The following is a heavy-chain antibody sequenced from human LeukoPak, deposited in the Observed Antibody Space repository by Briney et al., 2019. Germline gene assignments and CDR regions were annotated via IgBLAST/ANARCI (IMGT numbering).Heavy chain of an antibody. CDR3: ARGLTVVPAARRDWFDP. CDR1: GGTFSSYA. Sequence: GASVKVSCKASGGTFSSYAISWVRQAPGQGLEWMGGIIPIFGTANYAQKFQGRVTITTDESTSTAYMELSSLRSEDTAVYYCARGLTVVPAARRDWFDPWGLGTLVTVSS. V-gene: IGHV1-69*05. J-gene: IGHJ5*02. D-gene: IGHD2-2*01. CDR2: IIPIFGTA.